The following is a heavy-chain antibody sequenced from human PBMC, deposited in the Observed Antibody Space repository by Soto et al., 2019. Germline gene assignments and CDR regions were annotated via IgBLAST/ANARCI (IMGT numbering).Heavy chain of an antibody. Sequence: PGESLRLSCAAPGFTFSSYWRSWVRQAPGKGLEWVANIKQDGSEKYYVDSVKGRFTSCRDNAKNSLYLQMNSLRAEDTAVYYCAREMYSSSSYIPNDYWGQGTLVTVSS. D-gene: IGHD6-6*01. CDR2: IKQDGSEK. CDR3: AREMYSSSSYIPNDY. J-gene: IGHJ4*02. CDR1: GFTFSSYW. V-gene: IGHV3-7*01.